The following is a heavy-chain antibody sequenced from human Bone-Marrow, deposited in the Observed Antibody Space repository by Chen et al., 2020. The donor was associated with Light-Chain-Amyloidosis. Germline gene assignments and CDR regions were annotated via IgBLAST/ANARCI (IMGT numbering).Heavy chain of an antibody. D-gene: IGHD1-26*01. Sequence: EVQLVESGGGLIQPGGSLRLSCAVSGFTVSSNYMTWVRQAAGKGLAWVCVFYSDNDPYYADSVKGRFTISRDNSKNTLSLQMNSLRAEDTAIYYCARDRGSYPGGGYFDYWGQGTLVTVSS. CDR1: GFTVSSNY. V-gene: IGHV3-53*01. J-gene: IGHJ4*02. CDR3: ARDRGSYPGGGYFDY. CDR2: FYSDNDP.